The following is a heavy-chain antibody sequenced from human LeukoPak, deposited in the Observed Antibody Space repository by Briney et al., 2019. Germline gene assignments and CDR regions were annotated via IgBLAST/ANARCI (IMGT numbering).Heavy chain of an antibody. CDR2: IGSSATTI. D-gene: IGHD2-15*01. J-gene: IGHJ4*02. CDR1: GFSFSSYG. CDR3: AKDYSGPFDY. V-gene: IGHV3-48*01. Sequence: GGSLRLSCVASGFSFSSYGMNWVRQAPGKGLEWVSYIGSSATTIYYADSMKGRFTVSRDNARNTLYLQMNSLRAEDTAVYYCAKDYSGPFDYWGQGTLVTVSS.